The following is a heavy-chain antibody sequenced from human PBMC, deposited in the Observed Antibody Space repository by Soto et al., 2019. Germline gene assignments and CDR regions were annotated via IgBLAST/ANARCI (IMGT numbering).Heavy chain of an antibody. CDR3: ARDGREASGMDV. CDR1: SGSISSHY. J-gene: IGHJ6*02. D-gene: IGHD1-26*01. Sequence: PSETLSLTCTVSSGSISSHYWSWVRQAPGKGLEWIGHIYYRGSTNYNPSLRSRSTISVDASKSQFSLKLNSVTTADTAVYYRARDGREASGMDVWGQGTKVTVSS. CDR2: IYYRGST. V-gene: IGHV4-59*11.